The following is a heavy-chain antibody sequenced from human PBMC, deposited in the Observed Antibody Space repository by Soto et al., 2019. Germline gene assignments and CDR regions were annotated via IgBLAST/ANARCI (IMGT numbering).Heavy chain of an antibody. Sequence: SVKVSCKASGGTFSSYAISWVRQAPGQRLEWMGGIIPIFGTANYAQKFQGRVTITADESTSTAYMGLSSLRSEDTAVYYCARVREMRIAAAFWFDPWGQGTLVTVSS. D-gene: IGHD6-13*01. V-gene: IGHV1-69*13. J-gene: IGHJ5*02. CDR3: ARVREMRIAAAFWFDP. CDR2: IIPIFGTA. CDR1: GGTFSSYA.